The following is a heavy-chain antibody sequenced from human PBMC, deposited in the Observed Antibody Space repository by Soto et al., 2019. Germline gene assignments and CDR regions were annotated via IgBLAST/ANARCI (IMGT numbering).Heavy chain of an antibody. Sequence: QRQLQESGSGLVKPSQTLSLTCAVSGGSISSGGYSWSWIRQPPGKGLEWIGYIYHSGSTYYMPSLKSRVTISVDRSKNQFSLKLSSVTAADTAVYYCARVPDLWGQGTLVTVSS. J-gene: IGHJ5*02. CDR2: IYHSGST. V-gene: IGHV4-30-2*01. D-gene: IGHD2-2*01. CDR1: GGSISSGGYS. CDR3: ARVPDL.